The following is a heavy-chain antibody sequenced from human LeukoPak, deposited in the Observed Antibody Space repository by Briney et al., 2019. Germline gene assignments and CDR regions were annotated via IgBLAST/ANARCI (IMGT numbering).Heavy chain of an antibody. D-gene: IGHD3-22*01. CDR2: INHSGTT. CDR1: GGSFSGYL. V-gene: IGHV4-34*01. Sequence: SETLSLTCGVSGGSFSGYLWNWVRQSPGKGLEWIGEINHSGTTNYNPSLKSRVTISLDRSRNQFSLNLTPVTAADTAVFYCARGVKQLARFYFYMDVWGKGTTVTVSS. J-gene: IGHJ6*03. CDR3: ARGVKQLARFYFYMDV.